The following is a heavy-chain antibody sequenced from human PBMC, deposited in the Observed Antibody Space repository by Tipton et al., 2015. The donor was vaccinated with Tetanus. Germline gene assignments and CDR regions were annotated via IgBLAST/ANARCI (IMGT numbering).Heavy chain of an antibody. D-gene: IGHD3-3*01. Sequence: SLRLSCAASGFTFSTHGMHWVRQAPGKGLEWVALVWYDGTRKYYTESVEGRFTISRDNSKNTLYLQMGSLRVEDTATYFCARKRFVEWLGPLDCRGQGTLVTVSS. CDR1: GFTFSTHG. V-gene: IGHV3-33*01. J-gene: IGHJ4*02. CDR3: ARKRFVEWLGPLDC. CDR2: VWYDGTRK.